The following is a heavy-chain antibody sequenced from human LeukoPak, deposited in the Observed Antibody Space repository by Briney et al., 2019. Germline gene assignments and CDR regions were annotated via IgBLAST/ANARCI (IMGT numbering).Heavy chain of an antibody. CDR1: GGSISSYY. Sequence: PSETLSLTCTVSGGSISSYYWSWIRQPPGKGLEWIGYIYYSGSTNYNPSLKSRVTISVDTSKNQYSLKLTSVTAADTAVYYCARTTEGGYTYGYFYYYYMDVWGKGTTVTISS. D-gene: IGHD5-18*01. CDR3: ARTTEGGYTYGYFYYYYMDV. CDR2: IYYSGST. J-gene: IGHJ6*03. V-gene: IGHV4-59*01.